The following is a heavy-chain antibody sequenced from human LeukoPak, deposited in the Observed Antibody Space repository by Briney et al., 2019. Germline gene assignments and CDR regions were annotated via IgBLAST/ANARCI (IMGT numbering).Heavy chain of an antibody. CDR1: GFTFSDSS. V-gene: IGHV3-11*04. D-gene: IGHD3-3*01. CDR3: ARSGYYSGFDY. CDR2: ISSSGSTI. J-gene: IGHJ4*02. Sequence: GGSLRLSCAASGFTFSDSSMSWIRQAPGKGLEWVSYISSSGSTIYYADSVKGRFTISRDNARKSLYLQMNGLRAEDTAVYYCARSGYYSGFDYWGQGTLVTVSS.